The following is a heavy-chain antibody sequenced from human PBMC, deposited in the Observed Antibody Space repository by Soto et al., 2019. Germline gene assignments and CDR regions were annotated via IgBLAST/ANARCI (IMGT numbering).Heavy chain of an antibody. CDR2: ISYDGSNK. CDR1: GFTFSSYG. CDR3: ARDPHIVVVTASYGMDV. J-gene: IGHJ6*02. Sequence: PGGSLRLSCAASGFTFSSYGMHWVRQAPGKGLEWVAVISYDGSNKYYADSVKGRFTISRDNSKNTLYLQMNSLRAEDTAVYYCARDPHIVVVTASYGMDVWGQGTTVTVSS. D-gene: IGHD2-21*02. V-gene: IGHV3-30*03.